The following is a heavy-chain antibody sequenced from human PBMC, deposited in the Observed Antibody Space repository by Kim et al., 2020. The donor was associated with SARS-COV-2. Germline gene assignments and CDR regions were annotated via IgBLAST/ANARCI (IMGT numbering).Heavy chain of an antibody. CDR3: ARVGSWYAVY. CDR2: ISSSSSYI. D-gene: IGHD6-13*01. V-gene: IGHV3-21*01. CDR1: GFIISSYS. J-gene: IGHJ4*02. Sequence: GGSLRLSCAASGFIISSYSMNWVRQAPGKGLEWVSYISSSSSYIYYADSVKGRFTISRDNAKNSLYLQMNSLRAEDTAVYYCARVGSWYAVYWGQGTLVTVSS.